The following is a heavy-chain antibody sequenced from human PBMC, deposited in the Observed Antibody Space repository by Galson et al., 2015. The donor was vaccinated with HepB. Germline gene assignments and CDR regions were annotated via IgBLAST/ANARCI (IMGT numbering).Heavy chain of an antibody. V-gene: IGHV3-11*01. CDR1: GFILSDYH. CDR3: ARRPVRDLRDAFDT. Sequence: SLRLSCAGSGFILSDYHMNWIRQAPGKGLEWISYIARSGSSMGYADSVKGRFTISSDNAQNTVYLQMNSLRDEDTAVYYCARRPVRDLRDAFDTWGQGTMVTVSS. J-gene: IGHJ3*02. CDR2: IARSGSSM. D-gene: IGHD4-17*01.